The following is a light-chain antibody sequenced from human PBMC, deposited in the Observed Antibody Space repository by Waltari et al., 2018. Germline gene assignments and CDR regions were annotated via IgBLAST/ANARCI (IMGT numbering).Light chain of an antibody. CDR2: QET. Sequence: SYELTQPPSVSVSPGQTARITCSGDALPKQYAYWYQQKPGQATVQVIYQETERPSGIPVRFSGSVSGTTVTLIISGVQAEDEADYYCQSADTNNIVVFGGGTKLTV. V-gene: IGLV3-25*03. CDR3: QSADTNNIVV. J-gene: IGLJ2*01. CDR1: ALPKQY.